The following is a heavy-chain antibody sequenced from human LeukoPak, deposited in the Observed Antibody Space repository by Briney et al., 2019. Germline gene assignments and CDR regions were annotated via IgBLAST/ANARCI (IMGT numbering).Heavy chain of an antibody. Sequence: PGGSLRLSCAASGFTFSSYWMSWVRQAPGKGLEWVANIKQDGSEKYYVDSVKGRFTISRDNAKNSLYLQMNSLRAEDTAVYYCANSPAMTTVVTRDYWGQGTLVTVSS. CDR3: ANSPAMTTVVTRDY. CDR1: GFTFSSYW. D-gene: IGHD4-23*01. CDR2: IKQDGSEK. J-gene: IGHJ4*02. V-gene: IGHV3-7*03.